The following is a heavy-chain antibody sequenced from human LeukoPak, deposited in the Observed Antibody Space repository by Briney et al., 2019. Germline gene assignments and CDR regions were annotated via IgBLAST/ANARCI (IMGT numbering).Heavy chain of an antibody. Sequence: ASVKVSRKASGYTFTVYYIHWVRQAPGQGLEWMGWINPNSGGTNYAQKFQGRVTMTRDTSISTAYMELSRLRSDDTAVYYCARVTVKPNWFDPWGQGTLVTVSS. J-gene: IGHJ5*02. D-gene: IGHD4-17*01. CDR1: GYTFTVYY. CDR3: ARVTVKPNWFDP. V-gene: IGHV1-2*02. CDR2: INPNSGGT.